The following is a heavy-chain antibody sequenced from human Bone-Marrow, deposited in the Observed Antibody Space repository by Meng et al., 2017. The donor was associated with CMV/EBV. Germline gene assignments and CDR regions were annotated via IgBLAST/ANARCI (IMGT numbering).Heavy chain of an antibody. J-gene: IGHJ4*02. D-gene: IGHD4-11*01. CDR1: GGTFSSHA. V-gene: IGHV1-69*05. CDR3: ARGVVHDYSNRPWDIDQ. CDR2: LIPMFGTA. Sequence: SVKVSCKASGGTFSSHAISWVRQAPGQGLEWMGGLIPMFGTANFAQNFRGRVTLTTDGSTSTAYMELRRLRYEDTALYFCARGVVHDYSNRPWDIDQWGQGNLVTVSS.